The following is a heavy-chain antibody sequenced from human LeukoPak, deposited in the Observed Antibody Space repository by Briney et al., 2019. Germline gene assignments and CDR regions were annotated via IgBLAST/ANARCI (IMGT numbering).Heavy chain of an antibody. D-gene: IGHD5-18*01. Sequence: SETLSLTCTVSGGSISSYYWSWIRQPPGKGLEWIGYIYYSGSTNYNPSLKSRVTISVDTSKNQFSLKLSSVTAADTAVYYCARTLDTAMVTDYWDQGTLVTVSS. CDR2: IYYSGST. CDR1: GGSISSYY. V-gene: IGHV4-59*01. CDR3: ARTLDTAMVTDY. J-gene: IGHJ4*02.